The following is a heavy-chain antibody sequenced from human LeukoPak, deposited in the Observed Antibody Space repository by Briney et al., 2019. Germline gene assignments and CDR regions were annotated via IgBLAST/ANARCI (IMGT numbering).Heavy chain of an antibody. CDR1: GGSISGDY. J-gene: IGHJ4*02. V-gene: IGHV4-59*01. D-gene: IGHD6-6*01. CDR3: ARGGASSRYFDY. Sequence: SETLSLTCTVSGGSISGDYWSWIRQPPGKGLEWIAFIYYSGSTNYNPSLKSRVTISEDTSKNQFSLKLSSVTAADTAVYYCARGGASSRYFDYWGQGTLVTVSS. CDR2: IYYSGST.